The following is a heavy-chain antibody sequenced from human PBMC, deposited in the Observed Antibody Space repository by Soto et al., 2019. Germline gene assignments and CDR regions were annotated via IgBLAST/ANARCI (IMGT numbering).Heavy chain of an antibody. D-gene: IGHD4-17*01. Sequence: PGGSLRLSCAASGFNFGIYWMSWVRQAPGKGLEWVATIKGDASEKKYVGSVKGRFTTSRDNAKTSLFLQMDSLRAEDTAVYYCASHPGPYGDYDDYWGQGTLVTVSS. CDR2: IKGDASEK. CDR1: GFNFGIYW. V-gene: IGHV3-7*03. J-gene: IGHJ4*02. CDR3: ASHPGPYGDYDDY.